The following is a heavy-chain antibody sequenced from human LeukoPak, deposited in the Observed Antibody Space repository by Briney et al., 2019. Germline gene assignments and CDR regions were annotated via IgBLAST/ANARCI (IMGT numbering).Heavy chain of an antibody. CDR3: AREATRWSSGILDY. J-gene: IGHJ4*02. V-gene: IGHV7-4-1*02. Sequence: ASVKVSCKAYGYTFTSYAMNWVRQAPGQWLEWMGWVNTNTGNPTYAQGFTGRFVFSLDTSVSTAYLQISSLKAEDTAVYYCAREATRWSSGILDYWGQGTLVTVSS. CDR1: GYTFTSYA. D-gene: IGHD3-22*01. CDR2: VNTNTGNP.